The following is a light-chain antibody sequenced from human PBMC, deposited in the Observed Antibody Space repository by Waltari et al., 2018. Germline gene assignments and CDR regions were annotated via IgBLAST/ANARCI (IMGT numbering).Light chain of an antibody. J-gene: IGLJ3*02. Sequence: QSALTQPASVSGSPGQSITIYCPGTSSDIGGYNYFYWYQQHVGKAPKLMIYDVSKRPSGVSYRFSGSKSGNTASLTISGLQAEDEADYYCSSYTGSSTWVFGGGTKLTVL. V-gene: IGLV2-14*01. CDR2: DVS. CDR3: SSYTGSSTWV. CDR1: SSDIGGYNY.